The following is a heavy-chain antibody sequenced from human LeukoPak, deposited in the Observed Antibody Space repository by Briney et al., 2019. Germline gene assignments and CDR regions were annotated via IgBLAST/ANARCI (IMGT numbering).Heavy chain of an antibody. D-gene: IGHD3-10*01. CDR3: VELGRVFS. CDR1: GGSISSSSYY. Sequence: PSETLSLTCTVSGGSISSSSYYWGWIRQPPGKGLEWIGSIYYSGSTYYNPSLKSRVTISVDTSKNQFSLKLSSVTAADTAVYYCVELGRVFSWGQGTLVTVSS. V-gene: IGHV4-39*01. J-gene: IGHJ5*02. CDR2: IYYSGST.